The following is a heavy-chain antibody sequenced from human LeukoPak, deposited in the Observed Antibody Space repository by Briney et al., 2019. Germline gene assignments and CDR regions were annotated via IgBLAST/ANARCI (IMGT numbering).Heavy chain of an antibody. V-gene: IGHV1-69*01. J-gene: IGHJ4*02. CDR3: ARDLPPLGGSYKMGGFDY. D-gene: IGHD1-26*01. CDR1: GGTFSSYA. Sequence: SVKVSCKASGGTFSSYAISWVRQAPGQGLEWMGGIIPIFGTADYAQKFQGRVTITADESTSTAYMELSSLRSEDTAVYYCARDLPPLGGSYKMGGFDYWGQGTLVTVSS. CDR2: IIPIFGTA.